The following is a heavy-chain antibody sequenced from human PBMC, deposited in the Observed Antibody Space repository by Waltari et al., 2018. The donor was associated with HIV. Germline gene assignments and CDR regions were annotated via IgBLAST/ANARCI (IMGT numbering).Heavy chain of an antibody. CDR3: ARKDYGDSYGMDV. V-gene: IGHV1-2*06. D-gene: IGHD4-17*01. CDR2: IDPHNGFT. Sequence: QVQLVQSGAEVKKPGASVKVSCKASGFTFTGNHVPWVRQAPGQGLQWMGRIDPHNGFTTYAQKFRGRVTLTVDTSISTAYMEVSSLRSDDTAVYYCARKDYGDSYGMDVWGQGTTVTVFS. J-gene: IGHJ6*02. CDR1: GFTFTGNH.